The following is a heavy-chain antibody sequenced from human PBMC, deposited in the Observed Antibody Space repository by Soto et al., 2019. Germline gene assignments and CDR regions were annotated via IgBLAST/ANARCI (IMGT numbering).Heavy chain of an antibody. D-gene: IGHD2-15*01. CDR3: ARSIVVVVAAGHDAFDI. Sequence: QVQLVQSGAEVKKPGASVKVSCKASGYTFTSYGISWVRQAPGQGLEWLGWISAYNGNTNYAQKLQGRVTMTTDASTSTAYMDLRSLRSDDTAVYYCARSIVVVVAAGHDAFDIWGQGTMVTVSS. CDR1: GYTFTSYG. CDR2: ISAYNGNT. V-gene: IGHV1-18*01. J-gene: IGHJ3*02.